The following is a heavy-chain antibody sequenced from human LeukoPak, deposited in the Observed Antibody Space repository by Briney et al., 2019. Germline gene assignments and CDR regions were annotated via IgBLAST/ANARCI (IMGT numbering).Heavy chain of an antibody. Sequence: PSETLSLTCAVYGGSFSGYYWSWIRQPPGKGLEWIGEINHSGSTNYSPSLKSRVTISVDTSKNQFTLKLSSVTAADTAVYYCARGLTLIVVDQYYFDYWGQGTLVTVSS. CDR1: GGSFSGYY. CDR3: ARGLTLIVVDQYYFDY. J-gene: IGHJ4*02. CDR2: INHSGST. V-gene: IGHV4-34*01. D-gene: IGHD3-22*01.